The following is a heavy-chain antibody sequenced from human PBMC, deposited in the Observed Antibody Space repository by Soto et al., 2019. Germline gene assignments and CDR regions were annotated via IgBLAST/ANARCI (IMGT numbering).Heavy chain of an antibody. J-gene: IGHJ6*02. CDR1: GGNPSNSA. CDR2: IIPVFGII. V-gene: IGHV1-69*01. CDR3: AGGRIVVAGSSAYYSMDV. D-gene: IGHD6-19*01. Sequence: QVHLLLQSGAEVKKPGSSVKVACKASGGNPSNSAISWVRQAPGQVLDWMGGIIPVFGIISHAQNFQGRVTITADESTSTAYMELSSLRSEDTAVYFCAGGRIVVAGSSAYYSMDVWGQGTTVTVSS.